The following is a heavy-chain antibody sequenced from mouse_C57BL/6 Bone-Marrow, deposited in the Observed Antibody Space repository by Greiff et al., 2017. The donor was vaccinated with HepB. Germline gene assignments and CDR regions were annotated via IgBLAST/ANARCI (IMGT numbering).Heavy chain of an antibody. J-gene: IGHJ3*01. Sequence: VQLQESGAELVRPGASVKLSCKASGYTFTDYYINWVKQRPGQGLEWIARIYPGSGNTYYNEKFKGKATLTAEKSSSTAYMQLSSLTSEDSAVYFCARGLRKTWFAYWGQGTLVTVSA. V-gene: IGHV1-76*01. CDR3: ARGLRKTWFAY. D-gene: IGHD2-4*01. CDR2: IYPGSGNT. CDR1: GYTFTDYY.